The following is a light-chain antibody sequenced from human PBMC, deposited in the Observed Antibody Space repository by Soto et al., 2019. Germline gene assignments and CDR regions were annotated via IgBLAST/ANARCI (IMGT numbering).Light chain of an antibody. CDR2: GAS. CDR1: QRVNSN. J-gene: IGKJ4*01. Sequence: EIVMTQSPGTLSVSPGERATLSCRASQRVNSNLAWYQQKPGQAPRLLLYGASTRATGVPARFSGSGSGTHFTLTISSLEPEDVAVYYCQQRSNWPLTFGGGTKVDIK. CDR3: QQRSNWPLT. V-gene: IGKV3-15*01.